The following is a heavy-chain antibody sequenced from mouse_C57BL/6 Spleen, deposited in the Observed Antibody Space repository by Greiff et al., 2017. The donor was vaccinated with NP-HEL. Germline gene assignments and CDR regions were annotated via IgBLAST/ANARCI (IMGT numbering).Heavy chain of an antibody. CDR2: INPSTGGT. CDR3: TRYHFDY. Sequence: VQLQQSGPELVKPGASVKISCKASGYSFTGYYMNWVKQSPEKSLEWIGEINPSTGGTTYNQKFKAKATLTVDKSSSTAYMQLKSLTYEDSAVYYCTRYHFDYWGQGTLVTVSA. J-gene: IGHJ3*01. CDR1: GYSFTGYY. V-gene: IGHV1-42*01.